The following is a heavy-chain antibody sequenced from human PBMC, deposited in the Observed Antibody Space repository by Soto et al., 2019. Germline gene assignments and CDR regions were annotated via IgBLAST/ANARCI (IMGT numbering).Heavy chain of an antibody. Sequence: EVHLWPSGGGLVQPGGSLRLTCAASGFTFSTFDMNWVRQAPGRGLELVSGIRYSGETTFYADSVKGRFTVSRDNSRNTVFLQRNSLRAEDTAVYYCVKLNWDDVNCGWGQGTMVTVSS. CDR3: VKLNWDDVNCG. J-gene: IGHJ3*01. V-gene: IGHV3-23*01. CDR2: IRYSGETT. CDR1: GFTFSTFD. D-gene: IGHD1-1*01.